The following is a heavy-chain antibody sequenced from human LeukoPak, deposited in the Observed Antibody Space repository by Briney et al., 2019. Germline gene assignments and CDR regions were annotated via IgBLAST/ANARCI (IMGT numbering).Heavy chain of an antibody. CDR2: IYYSGST. CDR3: ARGYYYGSGSYPWFDP. J-gene: IGHJ5*02. Sequence: PSETLSLTCTVSGGSISSYYWSWIRQPPRKGLEWIGYIYYSGSTNYNPSLKSRVTISVDTSKNQFSLKLSSVTAADTAVYYCARGYYYGSGSYPWFDPWGQGTLVTVSS. V-gene: IGHV4-59*08. CDR1: GGSISSYY. D-gene: IGHD3-10*01.